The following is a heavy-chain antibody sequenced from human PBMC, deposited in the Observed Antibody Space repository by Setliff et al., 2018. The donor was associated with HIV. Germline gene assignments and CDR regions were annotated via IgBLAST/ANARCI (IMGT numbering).Heavy chain of an antibody. CDR1: GFTVSSSY. D-gene: IGHD6-25*01. V-gene: IGHV3-66*02. CDR2: IYSDGST. J-gene: IGHJ4*02. Sequence: SGGSLRLSCEASGFTVSSSYMAWVRQAPGKGLEWVSTIYSDGSTYHRDSVKGRFTLSRDKSKNTVYLQVGSLRPDDTAMYYCARSRPYNSALDYWGQGTLVTVSS. CDR3: ARSRPYNSALDY.